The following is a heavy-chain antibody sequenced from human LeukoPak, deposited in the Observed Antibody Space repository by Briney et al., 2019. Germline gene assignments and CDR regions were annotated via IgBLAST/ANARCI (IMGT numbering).Heavy chain of an antibody. Sequence: GRSLRLSCAASGFTFSSYGMHWVRQAPGKGLEWVAVMSYDGSNKYYADSVKGRFTISRDNSKNTLYLQMNSLRAEDTAVYYCAKDRRGGSGSYFDYWGQGTLVTVSS. D-gene: IGHD3-10*01. CDR1: GFTFSSYG. CDR3: AKDRRGGSGSYFDY. V-gene: IGHV3-30*18. CDR2: MSYDGSNK. J-gene: IGHJ4*02.